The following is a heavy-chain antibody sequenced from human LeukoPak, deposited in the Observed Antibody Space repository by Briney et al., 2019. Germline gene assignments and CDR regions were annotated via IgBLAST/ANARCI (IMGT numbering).Heavy chain of an antibody. V-gene: IGHV1-2*02. CDR1: GYTFTGHY. CDR2: INPNSGGT. D-gene: IGHD6-13*01. Sequence: ASVTVSCKASGYTFTGHYMHWVRQAPGQGLEWMGWINPNSGGTNYAQKFQGRVTMTRDTSISTAYMELSRLRSDDTAVYYCARDPYSSSWYGNDYWGQGTLVTVSS. J-gene: IGHJ4*02. CDR3: ARDPYSSSWYGNDY.